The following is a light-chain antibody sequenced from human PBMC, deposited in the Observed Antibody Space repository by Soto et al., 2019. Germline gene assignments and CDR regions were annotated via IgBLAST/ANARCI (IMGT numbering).Light chain of an antibody. CDR2: EAS. CDR3: YEYNSSFYA. J-gene: IGKJ2*01. CDR1: ETINRW. Sequence: DIQMTQSPSALSASVGDRVTITCRATETINRWLAWYRQKPGRAPKLLVYEASVLESGVPSRFSGSGSGREFTVYISNLQPDDFASYYCYEYNSSFYAFGRGTTVEIK. V-gene: IGKV1-5*01.